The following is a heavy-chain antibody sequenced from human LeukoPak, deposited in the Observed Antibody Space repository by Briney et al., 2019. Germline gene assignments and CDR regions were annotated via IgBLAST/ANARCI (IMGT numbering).Heavy chain of an antibody. CDR2: IYPGDSDT. Sequence: GESLKISCNGSGYSFTSYWIGWVRQMPGKGLEWMGIIYPGDSDTRYSPSFQGQVTISADKSISTAYLQWSSLKASETAMYYCARQSIAVAGTKYFQHWGQGTLVTVSS. D-gene: IGHD6-19*01. V-gene: IGHV5-51*01. CDR3: ARQSIAVAGTKYFQH. J-gene: IGHJ1*01. CDR1: GYSFTSYW.